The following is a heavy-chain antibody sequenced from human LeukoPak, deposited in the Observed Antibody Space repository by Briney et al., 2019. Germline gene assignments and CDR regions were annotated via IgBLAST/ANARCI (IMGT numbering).Heavy chain of an antibody. CDR3: ARRPGSYFSRFDY. CDR2: IYYSGST. CDR1: GGAISSSSYY. V-gene: IGHV4-39*01. Sequence: SSETLSLTCTVSGGAISSSSYYWGWIRQPPGKGLEWIGSIYYSGSTYYNPSLKSRVTISVDTSKNQFSLKLSSVTAADTAVYYCARRPGSYFSRFDYWGQGTLVTVSS. D-gene: IGHD1-26*01. J-gene: IGHJ4*02.